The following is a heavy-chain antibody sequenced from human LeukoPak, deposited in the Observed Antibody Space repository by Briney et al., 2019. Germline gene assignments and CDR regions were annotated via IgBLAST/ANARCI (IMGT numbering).Heavy chain of an antibody. Sequence: GGSLKLSCAASGFTFSGSAMDWVRQASGKGLEWVGRIRSKANSYATAYAASVKGRFTISRDDSKNTAYLQMNSLKTEDTAVYYCTRPHSSGWYYFDYWGQGTLVTVSS. CDR3: TRPHSSGWYYFDY. J-gene: IGHJ4*02. D-gene: IGHD6-19*01. CDR1: GFTFSGSA. CDR2: IRSKANSYAT. V-gene: IGHV3-73*01.